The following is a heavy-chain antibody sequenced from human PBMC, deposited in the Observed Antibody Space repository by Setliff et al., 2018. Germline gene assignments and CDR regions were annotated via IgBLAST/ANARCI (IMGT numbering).Heavy chain of an antibody. J-gene: IGHJ4*02. Sequence: ASVKVSCKASGYTFSANAIHRVRQAPGQRLEWMGFIYTDNGNTKYSKNFQDRVAITRDTSASTAYMELSSLTSEDTAVYFCARGSRGFDYWGQGALVTVSS. V-gene: IGHV1-3*04. CDR3: ARGSRGFDY. CDR2: IYTDNGNT. CDR1: GYTFSANA.